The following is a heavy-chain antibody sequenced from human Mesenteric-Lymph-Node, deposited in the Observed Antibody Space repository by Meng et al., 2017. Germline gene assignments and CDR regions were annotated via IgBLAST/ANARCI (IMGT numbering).Heavy chain of an antibody. CDR1: GGSISSNGYY. V-gene: IGHV4-39*01. CDR2: IYHSGST. J-gene: IGHJ4*02. Sequence: HPQLSEFGQGLVKPSETLSLTCTVSGGSISSNGYYWDWVRQPPGKGLEWIGAIYHSGSTSYNPSLQSRVTMFVDTSKNQFSLMLTSVTATDTAVYYCARRRGGSGRDCWGQGTLVTVSS. D-gene: IGHD3-10*01. CDR3: ARRRGGSGRDC.